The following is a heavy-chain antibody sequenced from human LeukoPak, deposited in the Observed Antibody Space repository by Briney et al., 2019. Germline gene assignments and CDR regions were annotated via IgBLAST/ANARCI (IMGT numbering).Heavy chain of an antibody. J-gene: IGHJ4*02. V-gene: IGHV1-69*13. Sequence: ASVKVSCKASGGTFSSYAISWVRQAPGQGLERMGGIIPIFGTANYAQKFQGRVTITADESTSTAYMELSSLRSEDTAVYYCARVLIYCGGDCYSGLGYWGQGTLVTVSS. CDR2: IIPIFGTA. D-gene: IGHD2-21*02. CDR3: ARVLIYCGGDCYSGLGY. CDR1: GGTFSSYA.